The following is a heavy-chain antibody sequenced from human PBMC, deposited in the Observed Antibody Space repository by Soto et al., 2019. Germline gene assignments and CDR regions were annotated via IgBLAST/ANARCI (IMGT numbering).Heavy chain of an antibody. CDR2: ISYGGRST. V-gene: IGHV3-30*04. Sequence: QVQLVESGGGVVQPGRSLRLSCAASGFIFSSDAMHWVRQAPGKGLEWVACISYGGRSTYLADSVKGRFIISRDNSKNTLNLQMNSLRVEDTAVYFCARELSPYGGYPCYGMDVRGQGATVTVSS. D-gene: IGHD5-12*01. CDR1: GFIFSSDA. J-gene: IGHJ6*02. CDR3: ARELSPYGGYPCYGMDV.